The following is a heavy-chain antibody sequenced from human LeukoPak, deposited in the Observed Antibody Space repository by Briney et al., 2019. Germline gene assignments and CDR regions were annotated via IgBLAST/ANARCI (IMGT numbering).Heavy chain of an antibody. CDR1: GYTFTSYA. CDR2: INAGNGNT. V-gene: IGHV1-3*01. J-gene: IGHJ5*02. D-gene: IGHD5-18*01. Sequence: ASVKVSCKASGYTFTSYAMHWVRQAPGQRLEWMGWINAGNGNTKYSQKFQGRVTITRDTSASTAYMELSSLRSEDTAVYYCARGYSYAKNWFDPWGQGTLVTVSS. CDR3: ARGYSYAKNWFDP.